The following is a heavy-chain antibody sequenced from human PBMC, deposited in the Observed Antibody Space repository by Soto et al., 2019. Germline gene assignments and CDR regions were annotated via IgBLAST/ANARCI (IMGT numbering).Heavy chain of an antibody. V-gene: IGHV3-74*01. J-gene: IGHJ6*02. CDR1: GFTFSSYW. D-gene: IGHD3-9*01. Sequence: EVQLVESGGGLVQPGGSLRLSCAASGFTFSSYWMHWVRQAPGKGLVWVSRINSDGSSTSYADSVKGRFTISRDNAKNTLYLQMNSLRAEDTAVYYCARGGYYDILTGWDYYYYGMDVWGQGTTVTVSS. CDR2: INSDGSST. CDR3: ARGGYYDILTGWDYYYYGMDV.